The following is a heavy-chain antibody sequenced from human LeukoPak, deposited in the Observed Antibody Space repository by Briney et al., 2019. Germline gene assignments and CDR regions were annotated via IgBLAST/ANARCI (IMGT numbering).Heavy chain of an antibody. CDR1: GYTFTSYA. D-gene: IGHD3-16*01. J-gene: IGHJ4*02. Sequence: ASVKVSCKASGYTFTSYAMHWVRQAPEQRLEWMGWINVGNGNRNYSQKFQGRVTITRDTSASTAYMELSNLRSEDTAVYYCARGLWDRSPFDYWGQGTLVTVSS. V-gene: IGHV1-3*01. CDR3: ARGLWDRSPFDY. CDR2: INVGNGNR.